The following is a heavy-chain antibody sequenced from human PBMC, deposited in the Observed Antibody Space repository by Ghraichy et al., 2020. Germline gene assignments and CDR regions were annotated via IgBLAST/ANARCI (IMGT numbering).Heavy chain of an antibody. CDR3: ARDRLIYKKQYYYYGMDV. CDR2: ISSSGSTI. J-gene: IGHJ6*02. Sequence: GGSLRLSCAASGFTFSSYEINWVRQTPGKGLEWVSYISSSGSTIYYADSVKGRFTISRDNAKNSLYLKMNSLRAEDTAVYYCARDRLIYKKQYYYYGMDVWGQGTTVTVSS. D-gene: IGHD5-24*01. CDR1: GFTFSSYE. V-gene: IGHV3-48*03.